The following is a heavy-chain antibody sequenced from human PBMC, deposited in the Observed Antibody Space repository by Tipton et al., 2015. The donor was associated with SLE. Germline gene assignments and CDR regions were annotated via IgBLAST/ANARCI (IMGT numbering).Heavy chain of an antibody. CDR2: ISTYNGDT. CDR1: GYTFSTYG. V-gene: IGHV1-18*01. CDR3: ARGPPNWYFDL. Sequence: QLQLVQSGPEVKKPGASVKVSCKASGYTFSTYGITWVRQAPGQGLEWMGWISTYNGDTTYAQKFQARVSMTADTSTSTAFLELRSLRSDDTAVYYCARGPPNWYFDLWGRGTLVTVSS. J-gene: IGHJ2*01.